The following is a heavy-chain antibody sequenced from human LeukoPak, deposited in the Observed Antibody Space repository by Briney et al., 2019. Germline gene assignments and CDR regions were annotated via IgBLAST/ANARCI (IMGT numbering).Heavy chain of an antibody. V-gene: IGHV3-66*01. CDR3: VKSPWYHGSGSYSGTIH. Sequence: GGSLRLSCAASGFTVSTNYMSRVRQAPGKGLEWVSLVYSGGTTYHADSVKGRFTISRDDSKNTVYLQMNSLRAEDTAVYYCVKSPWYHGSGSYSGTIHWGQGTLVTVSS. J-gene: IGHJ4*02. D-gene: IGHD3-10*01. CDR2: VYSGGTT. CDR1: GFTVSTNY.